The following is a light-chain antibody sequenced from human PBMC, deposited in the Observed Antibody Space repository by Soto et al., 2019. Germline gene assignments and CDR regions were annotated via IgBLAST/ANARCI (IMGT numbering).Light chain of an antibody. CDR3: QSYDTSLSVSV. Sequence: QAVVTQPPSVSGAPGQRVTISCTGSSSNIGAGYDVHWYQQVPGTAPKLLIHGNNNRPSGVPDRFSGSKSGTSASLAITGLQTEDEADYYCQSYDTSLSVSVFGGGTKLTVL. CDR1: SSNIGAGYD. CDR2: GNN. V-gene: IGLV1-40*01. J-gene: IGLJ3*02.